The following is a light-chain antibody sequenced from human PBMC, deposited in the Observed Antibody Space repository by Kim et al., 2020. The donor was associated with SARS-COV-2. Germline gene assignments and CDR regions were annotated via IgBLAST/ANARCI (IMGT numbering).Light chain of an antibody. Sequence: DIQMTQSPSSVSASVGDSVTITCRASQDDSNFLAWFQQRPGEAPKSLIYASSSLRSGVPSHFSGSGSGTDFTLTISSLQPEDFATYYCQQYLSYPLTFGQGTKVDIK. CDR3: QQYLSYPLT. CDR1: QDDSNF. CDR2: ASS. V-gene: IGKV1-16*02. J-gene: IGKJ1*01.